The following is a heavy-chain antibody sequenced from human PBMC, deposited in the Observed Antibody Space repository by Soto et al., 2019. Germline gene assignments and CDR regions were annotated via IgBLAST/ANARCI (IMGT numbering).Heavy chain of an antibody. CDR3: ARDREWELHGGIFDY. Sequence: ASVKVSCKACGYTFTSYAMHWVRQAPGQRLEWMGWINAGNGNTKYSQKFQSRVTITRDTSASTAYMELSSLRSEDTAVYYCARDREWELHGGIFDYWGQGTLVTVSS. V-gene: IGHV1-3*01. CDR2: INAGNGNT. CDR1: GYTFTSYA. J-gene: IGHJ4*02. D-gene: IGHD1-26*01.